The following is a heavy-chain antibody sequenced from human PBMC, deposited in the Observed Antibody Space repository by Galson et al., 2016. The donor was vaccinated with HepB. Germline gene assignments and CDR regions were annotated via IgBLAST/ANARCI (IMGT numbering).Heavy chain of an antibody. CDR1: GFTLNNYV. CDR3: ARALGRHVYYFDY. CDR2: IWYDGSNI. J-gene: IGHJ4*02. D-gene: IGHD3-16*01. Sequence: SLRLSCAASGFTLNNYVMHWVRQAPGKGLEWVAGIWYDGSNIYYADSVKGRFTISRDNSKNSLFLQMNSLRAEDAAIYYCARALGRHVYYFDYWGQGSLVTVSS. V-gene: IGHV3-33*01.